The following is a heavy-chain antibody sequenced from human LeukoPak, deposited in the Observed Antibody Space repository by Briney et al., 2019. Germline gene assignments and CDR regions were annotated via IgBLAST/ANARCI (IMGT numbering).Heavy chain of an antibody. Sequence: SETLSLTCAVYGGPFSGYYWSWIRQPPGKGLEWIGEINHSGSTNYNPSLKSRVTISVDTSKNQFSLKLSSVTAADTAVYYCARGPYYYGSGSYPGPYYMDVWDKGTTVTISS. CDR1: GGPFSGYY. CDR3: ARGPYYYGSGSYPGPYYMDV. J-gene: IGHJ6*03. D-gene: IGHD3-10*01. V-gene: IGHV4-34*01. CDR2: INHSGST.